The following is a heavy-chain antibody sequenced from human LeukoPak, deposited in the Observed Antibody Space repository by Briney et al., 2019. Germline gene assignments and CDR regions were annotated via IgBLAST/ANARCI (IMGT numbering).Heavy chain of an antibody. CDR2: IIPIFGTA. D-gene: IGHD3-10*01. CDR3: AREYYYGSGSYYSEPPGVGCDP. CDR1: GGTFSSYA. J-gene: IGHJ5*02. V-gene: IGHV1-69*01. Sequence: SVKVSCKASGGTFSSYAISWVRQAPGQGLEWMGGIIPIFGTANYAQKFQGRVTITADESTSTAYMELSSLRSEDTAVYYCAREYYYGSGSYYSEPPGVGCDPWGQGTLVTVSS.